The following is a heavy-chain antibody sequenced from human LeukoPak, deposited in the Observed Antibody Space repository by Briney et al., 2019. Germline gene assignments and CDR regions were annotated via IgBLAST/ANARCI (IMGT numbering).Heavy chain of an antibody. J-gene: IGHJ5*02. V-gene: IGHV4-4*02. CDR3: ARIGCSGGNCFPTFDP. D-gene: IGHD2-15*01. Sequence: SGTLSLTCVVSGDSISSSNWWNWVRQPPGKGLEWIGEIYHSGSTNYNPSLKSRVTISVDKSKNQFSLKLNSVTAADTAIYYCARIGCSGGNCFPTFDPWGQGTLVTVSS. CDR2: IYHSGST. CDR1: GDSISSSNW.